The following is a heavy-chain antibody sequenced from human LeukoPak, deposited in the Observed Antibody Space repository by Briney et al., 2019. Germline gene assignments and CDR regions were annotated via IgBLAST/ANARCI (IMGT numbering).Heavy chain of an antibody. J-gene: IGHJ3*01. CDR2: ISSSGTT. Sequence: SETLSLTCTVSGGSINSDNYYWNWIRQPAGKGLEWIGRISSSGTTNYNPSLNSRATISLDTSKNQFSLMLNSATAADTAVYYCAREWSFWGQGTKVTVSS. V-gene: IGHV4-61*02. CDR3: AREWSF. CDR1: GGSINSDNYY. D-gene: IGHD3-10*01.